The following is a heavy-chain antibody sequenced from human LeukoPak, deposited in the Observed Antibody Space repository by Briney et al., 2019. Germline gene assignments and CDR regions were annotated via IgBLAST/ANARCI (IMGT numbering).Heavy chain of an antibody. J-gene: IGHJ4*02. Sequence: ASVRASCKVSGYTLTELSMHWVRQAPGKGLEWMGGFDPEDGETVYAQKFQGRVTMTEDTSTDTAYMELSSLRSEDTAVYYCARSFSVEYSSSYFDYWGQGTLVTVSS. CDR2: FDPEDGET. CDR1: GYTLTELS. V-gene: IGHV1-24*01. CDR3: ARSFSVEYSSSYFDY. D-gene: IGHD6-6*01.